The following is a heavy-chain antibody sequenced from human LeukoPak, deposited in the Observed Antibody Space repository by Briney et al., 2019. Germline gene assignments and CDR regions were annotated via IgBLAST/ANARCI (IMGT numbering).Heavy chain of an antibody. Sequence: ASVKVPCKASGYTFTGYYMHWVRQAPGQGLEWMGIINPSGGSTSYAQKFQGRVTMTRDMSTSTVYMELSSLRSEDTAVYYCALGATGGDAFDIWGQGTMVTVSS. V-gene: IGHV1-46*01. CDR1: GYTFTGYY. J-gene: IGHJ3*02. D-gene: IGHD1-26*01. CDR2: INPSGGST. CDR3: ALGATGGDAFDI.